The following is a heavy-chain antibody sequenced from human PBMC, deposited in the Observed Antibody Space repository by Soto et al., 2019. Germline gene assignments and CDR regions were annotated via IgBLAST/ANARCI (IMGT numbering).Heavy chain of an antibody. V-gene: IGHV3-23*01. Sequence: GGSLRLSCAASGFTFSSYGMTWVRQAPGKELEWVSFSSATGAGTYYADSVKGRFTISRDNSKNTLYLQMTSLRADDTAVYYCAKDRRAGGNYGFYSDFWGQGALVTVSS. CDR3: AKDRRAGGNYGFYSDF. D-gene: IGHD1-7*01. CDR2: SSATGAGT. CDR1: GFTFSSYG. J-gene: IGHJ4*02.